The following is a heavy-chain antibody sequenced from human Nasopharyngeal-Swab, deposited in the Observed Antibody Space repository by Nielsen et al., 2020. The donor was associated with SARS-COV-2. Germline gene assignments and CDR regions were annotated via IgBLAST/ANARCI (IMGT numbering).Heavy chain of an antibody. D-gene: IGHD5-12*01. V-gene: IGHV3-33*01. CDR2: IWYDGSNK. Sequence: GGSLKISCAASGFTFSSYGMHWVRQAPGKGLEWVAVIWYDGSNKYYADSVKGRFTISRDNSKNTLYLQMNSLRAEDTAVYYCARDDIGYYYGMDVWGQGTTVTVSS. J-gene: IGHJ6*02. CDR3: ARDDIGYYYGMDV. CDR1: GFTFSSYG.